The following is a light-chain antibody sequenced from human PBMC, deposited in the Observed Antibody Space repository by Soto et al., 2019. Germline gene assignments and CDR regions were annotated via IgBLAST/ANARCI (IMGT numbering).Light chain of an antibody. V-gene: IGKV3-20*01. Sequence: EIVMTQSPATLSVSPGERATLSCRASQSVNIYLAWYQQKPGQAPRLLIYGASSRATGIPDRFSGSGSGTDFTLTISRLEPEDFAVYYCQQYGSSPPWTFGQGTKVDI. J-gene: IGKJ1*01. CDR3: QQYGSSPPWT. CDR1: QSVNIY. CDR2: GAS.